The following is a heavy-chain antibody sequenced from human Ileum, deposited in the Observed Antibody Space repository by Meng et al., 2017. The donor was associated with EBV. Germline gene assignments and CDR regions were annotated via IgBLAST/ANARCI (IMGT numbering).Heavy chain of an antibody. CDR1: GGSMTSPTYY. Sequence: QFQTQESGPGLMKPAEALSLTCTVSGGSMTSPTYYWGWIRQPPGKGLEWIGSIYDAGSTYYNPSLKSRVTISADKSKNQFSLKLTSVTAADTAVYYCGHCSGGTCGAHKWFDPWGQGTLVTVSS. D-gene: IGHD2-15*01. V-gene: IGHV4-39*01. CDR2: IYDAGST. CDR3: GHCSGGTCGAHKWFDP. J-gene: IGHJ5*02.